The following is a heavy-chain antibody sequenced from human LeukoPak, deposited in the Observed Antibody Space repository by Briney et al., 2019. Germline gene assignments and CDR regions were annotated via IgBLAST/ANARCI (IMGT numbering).Heavy chain of an antibody. Sequence: PGGSLRLSCAASGFTFSNYWMHWVRQAPGKGLVWVSRINSDGSSTNYADSVKGRFTISRDNAKNTLFLQMNSLRAEDTAVYYCARVRRVGRTNDAFDIWGQGTMVTVSS. V-gene: IGHV3-74*01. J-gene: IGHJ3*02. D-gene: IGHD1-14*01. CDR1: GFTFSNYW. CDR3: ARVRRVGRTNDAFDI. CDR2: INSDGSST.